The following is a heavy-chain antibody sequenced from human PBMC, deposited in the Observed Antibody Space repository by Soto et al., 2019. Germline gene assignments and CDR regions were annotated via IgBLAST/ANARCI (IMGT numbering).Heavy chain of an antibody. CDR3: AREGITAEAEVYYGMDV. Sequence: EVQLVESGGGLVQPGGSLRLSCAASGFTFSSYSMNWVRQAPGKGLEWVSYISSSSSTIYYADSVKGRFTISRDNAKNSVYLQMNSLRNEDTAVYYCAREGITAEAEVYYGMDVGGQGTPVTVSS. D-gene: IGHD6-13*01. CDR1: GFTFSSYS. CDR2: ISSSSSTI. V-gene: IGHV3-48*02. J-gene: IGHJ6*02.